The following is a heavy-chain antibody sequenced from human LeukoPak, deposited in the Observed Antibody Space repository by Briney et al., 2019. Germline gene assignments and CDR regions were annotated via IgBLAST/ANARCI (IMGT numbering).Heavy chain of an antibody. CDR3: ARDNRMVRGVIISPLGY. V-gene: IGHV1-3*01. D-gene: IGHD3-10*01. Sequence: ASVKVSCKASGYTFTSYAMHWVRQAPGQRLEWMGWINAGNGNTKYSQKFQGRVTITRDTSASTAYMELGSLRSEDTAVYYCARDNRMVRGVIISPLGYWGQGTLVTVSS. CDR1: GYTFTSYA. J-gene: IGHJ4*02. CDR2: INAGNGNT.